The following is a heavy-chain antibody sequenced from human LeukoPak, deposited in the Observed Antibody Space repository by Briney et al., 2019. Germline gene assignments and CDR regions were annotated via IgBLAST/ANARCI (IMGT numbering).Heavy chain of an antibody. CDR2: IYNDGSQK. CDR1: GFTFSSYG. J-gene: IGHJ5*02. V-gene: IGHV3-33*01. Sequence: PGRSLRLSCTASGFTFSSYGMHWVRQAPGKGLEWVTFIYNDGSQKFYADSVKGRFTMSRDNSKNTLYLQMNSLRDEDTAIYYCARNVNHWNHVASWGQGTLVTVSS. CDR3: ARNVNHWNHVAS. D-gene: IGHD1-1*01.